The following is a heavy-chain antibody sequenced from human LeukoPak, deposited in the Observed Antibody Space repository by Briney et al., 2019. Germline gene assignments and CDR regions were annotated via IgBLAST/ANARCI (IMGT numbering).Heavy chain of an antibody. V-gene: IGHV7-4-1*02. CDR1: GGTFSSYA. J-gene: IGHJ2*01. CDR2: INTNTGNP. D-gene: IGHD3-10*01. CDR3: ASAYYYGSGSYYKRTSWYFDL. Sequence: ASVKVSCKASGGTFSSYAMNWVRQAPGQGLEWMGWINTNTGNPTYAQGFTGRFVFSLDTSVSTAYLQISSLKAEDTAVYYCASAYYYGSGSYYKRTSWYFDLWGRGTLVTVSS.